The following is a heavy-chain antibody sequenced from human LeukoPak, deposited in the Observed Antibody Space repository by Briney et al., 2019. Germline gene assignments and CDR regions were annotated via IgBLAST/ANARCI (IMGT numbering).Heavy chain of an antibody. CDR1: GFTFSNYA. V-gene: IGHV3-30*04. CDR3: ARDGNYDSSGHPGEACDY. Sequence: PGRSLTLSCAASGFTFSNYAMHWVRQAPGKGLEWVSGISYDGTMTYYSDSLKGRFTNSRDNSKNTLYLQMNSLRVEDTAVYYCARDGNYDSSGHPGEACDYWGQGTLVTVSS. D-gene: IGHD3-22*01. J-gene: IGHJ4*02. CDR2: ISYDGTMT.